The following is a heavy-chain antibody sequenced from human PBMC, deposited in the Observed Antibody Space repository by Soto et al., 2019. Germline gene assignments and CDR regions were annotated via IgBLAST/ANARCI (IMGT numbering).Heavy chain of an antibody. V-gene: IGHV3-15*01. J-gene: IGHJ4*02. Sequence: GGSLRLSCAASGFTFSNAWMSWVRQAPGKGLEWVGRIKSKTNGGKRDYAEPVKGRFTISRDDSKNTLYLQMISMKTEDTAVYYCTTGPYITIFGVVNATLDYWGQGTLVTVSS. CDR1: GFTFSNAW. CDR3: TTGPYITIFGVVNATLDY. D-gene: IGHD3-3*01. CDR2: IKSKTNGGKR.